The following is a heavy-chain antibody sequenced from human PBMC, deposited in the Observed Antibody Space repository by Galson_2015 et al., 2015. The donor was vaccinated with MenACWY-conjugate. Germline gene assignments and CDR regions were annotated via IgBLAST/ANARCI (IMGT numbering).Heavy chain of an antibody. Sequence: SLRLSCAASGFTFSTYWMHWIRQAPGKGLVWVSRINSDGRSTSYADSVKGRFTISRDNAKNTLYLQMNSLRAEDTAVYYCARLGGNYRTASHFDYWGQGTLVPVSS. J-gene: IGHJ4*02. D-gene: IGHD1-26*01. CDR3: ARLGGNYRTASHFDY. V-gene: IGHV3-74*01. CDR1: GFTFSTYW. CDR2: INSDGRST.